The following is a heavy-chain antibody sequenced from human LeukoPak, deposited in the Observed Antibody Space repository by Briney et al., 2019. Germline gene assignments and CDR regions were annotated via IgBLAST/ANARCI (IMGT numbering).Heavy chain of an antibody. CDR1: GFTFSSYW. CDR3: ARDKNYGGYYYMDV. J-gene: IGHJ6*03. CDR2: INTDGSST. D-gene: IGHD1-7*01. Sequence: GGSLRLSCAASGFTFSSYWMHWVRQAPGKGLVWVSRINTDGSSTSYADSVKGRFTISRDNAKNTPYLQMNSLRAEDTAVYYCARDKNYGGYYYMDVWGKGTTVTVSS. V-gene: IGHV3-74*01.